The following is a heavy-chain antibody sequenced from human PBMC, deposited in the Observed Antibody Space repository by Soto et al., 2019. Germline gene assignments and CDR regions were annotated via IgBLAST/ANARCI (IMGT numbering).Heavy chain of an antibody. CDR3: ARGNPFNYAGFDV. CDR2: MNAKSGDT. V-gene: IGHV1-8*01. CDR1: GYTFSDFD. Sequence: QAHLEQSGAEVKRPGASVKVSCKASGYTFSDFDINWLRQASGQGPEWMGWMNAKSGDTFFAQRFQCKFNMTWDTSLSTAYMEVGSLTADDTAMYYCARGNPFNYAGFDVWGQGNKVAVSS. J-gene: IGHJ6*02. D-gene: IGHD3-16*01.